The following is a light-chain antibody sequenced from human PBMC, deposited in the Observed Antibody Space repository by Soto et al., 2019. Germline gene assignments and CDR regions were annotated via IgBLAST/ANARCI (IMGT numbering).Light chain of an antibody. CDR3: QQRSIWYT. J-gene: IGKJ2*01. CDR2: GAS. V-gene: IGKV3-11*01. Sequence: EIVLTQSPATLSLSPGERATLSCRASQSVSSYLAWYQQKPGQAPRLLIYGASNRATGIPARFSGSGCGTDFTITISSREPEDFAVYYCQQRSIWYTFGQGTKLEI. CDR1: QSVSSY.